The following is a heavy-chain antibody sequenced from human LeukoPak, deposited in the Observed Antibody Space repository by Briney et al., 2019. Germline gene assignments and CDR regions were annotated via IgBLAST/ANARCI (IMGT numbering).Heavy chain of an antibody. CDR3: AREGGYDILTGYQDY. CDR1: GYIFTTYF. J-gene: IGHJ4*02. Sequence: ASVKVSCKASGYIFTTYFIHWVRQAPGQGLEWMGWINPNNGDTNYVHKFQGRVTMTRDTSISTAYMELTRLRSDDTAVYYCAREGGYDILTGYQDYWGQGTLVTVSS. V-gene: IGHV1-2*02. D-gene: IGHD3-9*01. CDR2: INPNNGDT.